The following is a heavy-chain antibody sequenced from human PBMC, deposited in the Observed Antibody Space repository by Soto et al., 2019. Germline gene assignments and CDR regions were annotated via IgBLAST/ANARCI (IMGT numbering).Heavy chain of an antibody. CDR2: IYYSGST. CDR3: ARPVITGTTAFDI. V-gene: IGHV4-31*03. J-gene: IGHJ3*02. Sequence: SETLSLTCTVSGGSISSGGYYWSWIRQHPGKGLEWIGYIYYSGSTYYNPSLKSRVTISVDTSKNQFSLKLSSVTAADTAVYYCARPVITGTTAFDIWGQGTMVTVSS. D-gene: IGHD1-7*01. CDR1: GGSISSGGYY.